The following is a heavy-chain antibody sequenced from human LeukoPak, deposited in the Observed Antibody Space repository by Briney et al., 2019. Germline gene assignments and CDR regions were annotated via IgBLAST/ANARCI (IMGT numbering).Heavy chain of an antibody. Sequence: PGGSLRLSCAASGFTFSSYGMHWVRQAPGKGLEWVAFIRYDGSNKYYADSVKGRFTISRDNSKNTLYLQMNSLRAEDTAVYYCARVVPAAPGGIDYWGQGTLVTVSS. D-gene: IGHD2-2*01. V-gene: IGHV3-30*02. J-gene: IGHJ4*02. CDR1: GFTFSSYG. CDR3: ARVVPAAPGGIDY. CDR2: IRYDGSNK.